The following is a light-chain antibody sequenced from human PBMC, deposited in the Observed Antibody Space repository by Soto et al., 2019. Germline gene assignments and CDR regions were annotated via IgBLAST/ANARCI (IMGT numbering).Light chain of an antibody. CDR1: ISDVGGYDS. CDR3: SSYAGSDSLV. CDR2: EVS. J-gene: IGLJ2*01. Sequence: QSVLTQPPSASGSPGQSVTISCTGTISDVGGYDSVSWFQQHPDKAPKLMIYEVSKRPSGVPDRFSGSKSGNTASLTVSGLQAEDEADYYCSSYAGSDSLVFGGGTKLTVL. V-gene: IGLV2-8*01.